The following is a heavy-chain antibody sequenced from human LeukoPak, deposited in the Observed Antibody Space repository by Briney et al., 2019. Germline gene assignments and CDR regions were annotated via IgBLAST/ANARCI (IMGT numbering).Heavy chain of an antibody. J-gene: IGHJ5*02. CDR3: AKGGSATIATGGFDP. CDR1: GFSFSSYA. CDR2: ISGSGDIT. V-gene: IGHV3-23*01. D-gene: IGHD5-24*01. Sequence: GGSLRLSCAASGFSFSSYAMSWVRQAPGKGLEWVSGISGSGDITYYADSVKGRFTISRDNSKNTLYLQVNSLRAEDTAIYYCAKGGSATIATGGFDPWGQGTLVTVSS.